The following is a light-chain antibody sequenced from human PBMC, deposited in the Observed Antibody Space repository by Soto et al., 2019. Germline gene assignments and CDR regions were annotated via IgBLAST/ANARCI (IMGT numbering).Light chain of an antibody. V-gene: IGLV2-14*03. Sequence: QAALTQPASVSGSPGQSLTIFCTRTSSDVGGYNYVSWYQQHPGSAPKLMIYDVSSRPSGVSNRFSGSKSGNTASLTISGLQAEDEADYYCSSYTSSFKLAVFGSGTKVTVL. J-gene: IGLJ1*01. CDR3: SSYTSSFKLAV. CDR2: DVS. CDR1: SSDVGGYNY.